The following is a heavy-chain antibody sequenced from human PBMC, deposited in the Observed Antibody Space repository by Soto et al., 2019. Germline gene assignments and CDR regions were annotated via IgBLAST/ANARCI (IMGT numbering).Heavy chain of an antibody. D-gene: IGHD3-9*01. CDR1: GFTFSSYA. CDR3: AKDLVLRYYYWLLRHGMDV. V-gene: IGHV3-23*01. CDR2: ISGSGGST. J-gene: IGHJ6*02. Sequence: EVQLLESGGGLVQPGGSLRLSCAASGFTFSSYAMSWVRQAPGKGLEWVSAISGSGGSTYYADSVKGRFTISRDNSKNPPELQRNSPRAEDTAVYYCAKDLVLRYYYWLLRHGMDVWGQGTTVTVSS.